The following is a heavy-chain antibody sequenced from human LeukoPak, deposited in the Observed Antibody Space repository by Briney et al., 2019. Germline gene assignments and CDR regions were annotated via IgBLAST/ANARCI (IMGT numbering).Heavy chain of an antibody. CDR2: IYYSGST. CDR3: ARDRPDYDYYGMDV. J-gene: IGHJ6*02. CDR1: GGSVSSGSYY. Sequence: SETLSLTCTVSGGSVSSGSYYWSWIRQPPGKGLEWIGYIYYSGSTNYNPSLKSRVTISIDTSKNQFSLKLSSVTAADTAVYYYARDRPDYDYYGMDVWGRGTTVTVSS. V-gene: IGHV4-61*01. D-gene: IGHD3-16*01.